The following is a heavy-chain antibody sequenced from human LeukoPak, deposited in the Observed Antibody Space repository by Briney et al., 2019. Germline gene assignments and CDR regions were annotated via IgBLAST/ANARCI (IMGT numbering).Heavy chain of an antibody. J-gene: IGHJ4*02. D-gene: IGHD6-19*01. Sequence: GGSLRLSCAASGFTFSSYWMHWVRQAPGKGLVWVPRINSDGSSTSYADSVKGRFTISRDNAKNSLYLQMNSLRAEDTAVYYCGKDDGSGWYQIDYWGQGTLVTVSS. CDR1: GFTFSSYW. CDR2: INSDGSST. CDR3: GKDDGSGWYQIDY. V-gene: IGHV3-74*01.